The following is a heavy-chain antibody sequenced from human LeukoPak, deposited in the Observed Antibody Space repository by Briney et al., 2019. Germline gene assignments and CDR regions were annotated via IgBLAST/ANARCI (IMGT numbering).Heavy chain of an antibody. Sequence: ASETLSLTCTVSGGSITSYHWSWIRQPPGKGLEWIWYISYSGSTNYNPSLKSRVTISIDTSKNQFSLKLSSVTAADTAVYYCASGGYCSSTSCYPNCFDPWGQGTLVTVSS. V-gene: IGHV4-59*01. CDR2: ISYSGST. J-gene: IGHJ5*02. CDR1: GGSITSYH. D-gene: IGHD2-2*01. CDR3: ASGGYCSSTSCYPNCFDP.